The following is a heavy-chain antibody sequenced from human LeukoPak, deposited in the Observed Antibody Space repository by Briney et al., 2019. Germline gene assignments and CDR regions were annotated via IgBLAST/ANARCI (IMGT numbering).Heavy chain of an antibody. Sequence: PGGSLRLSCVGSGFTFSIHGMNWVRQAPGKGLEWVSSTGGSSIGHRTYYADSVKGRLTISRDNSKNMVYLQMDNLRAEDTALYYCARDSGSLRFHDWGQGALVTVSS. CDR1: GFTFSIHG. J-gene: IGHJ4*02. D-gene: IGHD5/OR15-5a*01. CDR2: TGGSSIGHRT. V-gene: IGHV3-23*01. CDR3: ARDSGSLRFHD.